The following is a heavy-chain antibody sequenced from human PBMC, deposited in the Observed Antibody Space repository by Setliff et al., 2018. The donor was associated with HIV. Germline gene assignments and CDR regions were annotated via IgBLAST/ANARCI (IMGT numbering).Heavy chain of an antibody. CDR3: ARDRAYCSSGSCYRPLVYYFYYMDV. Sequence: ASVKVSCKASGYSFTTYGVYWVRQAPGQGLEWMGWVRPYNADKNYAQKFQGRVTMTSDTSISTAYLELSGLTSDDTAIYYCARDRAYCSSGSCYRPLVYYFYYMDVWGKGTTVTVSS. V-gene: IGHV1-18*01. CDR1: GYSFTTYG. J-gene: IGHJ6*03. D-gene: IGHD2-15*01. CDR2: VRPYNADK.